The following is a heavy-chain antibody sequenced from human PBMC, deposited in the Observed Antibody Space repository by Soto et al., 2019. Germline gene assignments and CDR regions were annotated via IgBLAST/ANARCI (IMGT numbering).Heavy chain of an antibody. CDR3: ARLLNSGYHTHFYFGMDG. CDR2: ISTYNDNT. V-gene: IGHV1-18*01. CDR1: GYTFHSFG. D-gene: IGHD5-12*01. J-gene: IGHJ6*02. Sequence: QAHLEQSGIEVKKPGASVKVTCKASGYTFHSFGISWVRQAPGQGLEWMGWISTYNDNTNYAQKVRGRVAMATDMSTSTASMELRSLTPDDTAVSYFARLLNSGYHTHFYFGMDGWGQGTTILVSS.